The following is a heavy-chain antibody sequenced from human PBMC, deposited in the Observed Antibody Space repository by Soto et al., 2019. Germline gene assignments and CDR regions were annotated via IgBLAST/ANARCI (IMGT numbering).Heavy chain of an antibody. Sequence: QVQLVQSGAEVKKPGASVKVSCKASGYTFTSYGISWVRQAPGQGLEWMGWISAYNGNTNYEQKLQGRVTMTTDTSTSTAYMELRSLRSDDTAVDYCAGLKYASHHAEGLFDPWGQGTLVTVSS. V-gene: IGHV1-18*01. CDR3: AGLKYASHHAEGLFDP. CDR1: GYTFTSYG. D-gene: IGHD2-2*01. J-gene: IGHJ5*02. CDR2: ISAYNGNT.